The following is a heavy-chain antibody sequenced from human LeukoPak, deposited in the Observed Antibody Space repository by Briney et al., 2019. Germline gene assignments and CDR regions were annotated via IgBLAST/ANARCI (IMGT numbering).Heavy chain of an antibody. CDR1: GFTFSSYA. D-gene: IGHD6-13*01. CDR3: ARQLQGSSWAVFDY. J-gene: IGHJ4*02. V-gene: IGHV3-23*01. CDR2: ISGSGGST. Sequence: GGSLRLSCAASGFTFSSYAMSWVRQAPGKGLEWVSAISGSGGSTYYADSVKGRFTISRDNAKNSLYLQMNSLRAEDTAVYYCARQLQGSSWAVFDYWGQGTLVTVSS.